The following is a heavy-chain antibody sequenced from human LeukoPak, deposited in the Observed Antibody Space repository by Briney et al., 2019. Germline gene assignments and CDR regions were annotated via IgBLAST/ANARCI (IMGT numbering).Heavy chain of an antibody. CDR1: GFTFSDYW. CDR3: VRESSVWVGPGIGRPLDV. D-gene: IGHD3-16*01. J-gene: IGHJ6*04. V-gene: IGHV3-7*01. Sequence: GGSLRLSCAASGFTFSDYWMTWVRQAPGRRLEWVSNIKEDGSDKQYVDSVQGRFTISRDNAENSLYLQMNSLRAEDTAVYYCVRESSVWVGPGIGRPLDVWGKGTAVTVSS. CDR2: IKEDGSDK.